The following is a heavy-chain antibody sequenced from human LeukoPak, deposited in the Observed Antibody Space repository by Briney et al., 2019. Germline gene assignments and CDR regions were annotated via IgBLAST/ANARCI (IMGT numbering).Heavy chain of an antibody. CDR3: ARSADYGVYNWFDP. J-gene: IGHJ5*02. V-gene: IGHV4-34*01. Sequence: KPSETLSLTCAVYGGSFSGYYWSWIRQPPGKGLEWIGEINHSGSTNYNPSLKSRVTMSLDMSNNQFSLKVTSVTAADTAVYYCARSADYGVYNWFDPWGPGTLVTVSS. D-gene: IGHD4-17*01. CDR2: INHSGST. CDR1: GGSFSGYY.